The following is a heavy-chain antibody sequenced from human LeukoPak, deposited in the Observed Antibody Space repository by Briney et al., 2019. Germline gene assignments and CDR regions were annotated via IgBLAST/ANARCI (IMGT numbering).Heavy chain of an antibody. V-gene: IGHV1-2*02. CDR3: ARDHDWGVDY. Sequence: ASVKVSCKASGFTFTDHYMHWVRQAPGQGLEWMGWINGKRGDTNYAQNFQDRVTMTRDTSTSTVYMELSRLTVDDTAGYYCARDHDWGVDYWGQGTLVTVSS. D-gene: IGHD7-27*01. CDR1: GFTFTDHY. J-gene: IGHJ4*02. CDR2: INGKRGDT.